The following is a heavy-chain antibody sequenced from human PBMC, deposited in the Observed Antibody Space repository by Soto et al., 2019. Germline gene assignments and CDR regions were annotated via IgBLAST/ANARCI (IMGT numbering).Heavy chain of an antibody. CDR1: GGSIINGGYY. Sequence: QVQLQESGPGLVKPSQTLSLTCTVSGGSIINGGYYWSWIRQHPGKGLEWIGYIHYSGSTNYNPSRKSRVTISVDTSKNQFSLKLSSVTAADTAVYYCARGGYCSRTSCPPTDPWGQGTLVTVSS. J-gene: IGHJ5*02. CDR3: ARGGYCSRTSCPPTDP. D-gene: IGHD2-2*03. CDR2: IHYSGST. V-gene: IGHV4-31*03.